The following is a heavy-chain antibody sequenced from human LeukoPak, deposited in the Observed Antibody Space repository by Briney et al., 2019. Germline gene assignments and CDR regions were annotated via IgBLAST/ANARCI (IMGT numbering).Heavy chain of an antibody. CDR2: MYYSGST. D-gene: IGHD3-22*01. Sequence: SETLSLTCTVSGGSISSSGYYWGWIRQPPGKGLEWIGSMYYSGSTYYNPSLKSRVTISVDTSKNQFSLKLTSVTAADTAVYYCAREGGSYDSSGYYSLHYYFDYWGQGTLVTVSS. CDR3: AREGGSYDSSGYYSLHYYFDY. CDR1: GGSISSSGYY. J-gene: IGHJ4*02. V-gene: IGHV4-39*07.